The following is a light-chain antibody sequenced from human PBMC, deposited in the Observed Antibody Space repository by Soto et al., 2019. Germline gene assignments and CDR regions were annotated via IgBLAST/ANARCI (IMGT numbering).Light chain of an antibody. J-gene: IGKJ2*01. CDR3: QQRSNWPPYP. CDR2: DAS. V-gene: IGKV3-11*01. CDR1: QRVSSY. Sequence: EIVLTQSPATLSLSPGERATLSCRASQRVSSYLAWYQQKPGQAPRLLIYDASNRATGIPARFSGSGSGTDFTLTISSVDPEDFAVYYCQQRSNWPPYPFGQGTKLEIK.